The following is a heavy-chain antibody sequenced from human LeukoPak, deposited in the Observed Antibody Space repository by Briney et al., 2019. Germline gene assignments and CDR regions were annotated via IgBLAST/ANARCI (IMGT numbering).Heavy chain of an antibody. CDR2: ISAYNGNT. Sequence: GASVKVSCKASGYTFTSYGISWVRQAPGQGLEWMGWISAYNGNTNYAQKLQGRVTMTTDTSTSTAYMELRSLRSDDTAVYYCASDHPGYCSGGSCFLPYFDYWGQGTLVTVSS. D-gene: IGHD2-15*01. CDR1: GYTFTSYG. CDR3: ASDHPGYCSGGSCFLPYFDY. J-gene: IGHJ4*02. V-gene: IGHV1-18*01.